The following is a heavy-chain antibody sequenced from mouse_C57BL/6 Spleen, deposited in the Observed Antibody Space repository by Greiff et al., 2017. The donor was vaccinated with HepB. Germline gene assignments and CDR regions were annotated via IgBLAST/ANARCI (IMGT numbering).Heavy chain of an antibody. CDR1: GYTFTNYW. J-gene: IGHJ2*01. CDR2: IYPGGGYT. Sequence: QVQLKESGAELVRPGTSVKMSCKASGYTFTNYWIGWAKQRPGHGLEWIGDIYPGGGYTNYNEKFKGKATLTADKSSSTAYMQFSSLTSEDSAIYYCARGRGLDYWGQGTTLTVSS. V-gene: IGHV1-63*01. CDR3: ARGRGLDY.